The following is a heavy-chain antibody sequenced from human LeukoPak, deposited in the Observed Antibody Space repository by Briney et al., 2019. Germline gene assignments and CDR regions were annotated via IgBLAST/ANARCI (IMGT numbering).Heavy chain of an antibody. Sequence: PGGSLRLSCAASGFTVGSNYMSWVRQAPWKGLEWVSVIYSSDSTYYADSVKGRFTISRDNSKNTLYLQMNSLGAEDTAMYYCVRLYYDFWSGYFFDYWGQGTLVTVSS. CDR1: GFTVGSNY. J-gene: IGHJ4*02. D-gene: IGHD3-3*01. CDR2: IYSSDST. V-gene: IGHV3-53*01. CDR3: VRLYYDFWSGYFFDY.